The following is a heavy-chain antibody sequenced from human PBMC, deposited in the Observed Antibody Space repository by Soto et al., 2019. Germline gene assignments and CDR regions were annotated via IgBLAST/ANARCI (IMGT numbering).Heavy chain of an antibody. CDR2: IYHSGTT. Sequence: SGTLSLTCAVSGGSISSSNWWSWVRQPPGKGLEWIGEIYHSGTTNYNPSLNSRVTVSVDKSKNQFSLTLNSVTAADTAVYYCARGSTGAGALQSYFNYWAQGTLVNGSS. J-gene: IGHJ4*02. CDR3: ARGSTGAGALQSYFNY. D-gene: IGHD2-2*01. V-gene: IGHV4-4*02. CDR1: GGSISSSNW.